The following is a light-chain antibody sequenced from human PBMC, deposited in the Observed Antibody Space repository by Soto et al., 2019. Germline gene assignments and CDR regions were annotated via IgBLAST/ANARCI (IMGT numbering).Light chain of an antibody. J-gene: IGKJ1*01. CDR2: GAS. Sequence: EMVLAQSPGTLSLSPGERATLSCRASQTSSSRYLTWYQQKSGQVPRLLIYGASSRATGIPDRFSGSGSGTDFTLTISRLEPEDVAVYYCHHSGNSHGTFGQGTKVEIK. CDR3: HHSGNSHGT. V-gene: IGKV3-20*01. CDR1: QTSSSRY.